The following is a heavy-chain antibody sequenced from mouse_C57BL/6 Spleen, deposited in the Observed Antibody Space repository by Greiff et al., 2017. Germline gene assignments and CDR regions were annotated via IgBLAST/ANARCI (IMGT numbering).Heavy chain of an antibody. CDR2: IDPSDSYT. CDR1: CYTFTSYW. J-gene: IGHJ4*01. D-gene: IGHD2-3*01. CDR3: ARAPDGYYPYAMDY. V-gene: IGHV1-69*01. Sequence: QVQLQQPGAELVMPGASVKLSCKASCYTFTSYWMHWVKQRPGQGLEWIGEIDPSDSYTNYNQKFKGKSTLTVDKFSSTAYMQLSSMTSEDSAVYYCARAPDGYYPYAMDYWGQGTSVTVSS.